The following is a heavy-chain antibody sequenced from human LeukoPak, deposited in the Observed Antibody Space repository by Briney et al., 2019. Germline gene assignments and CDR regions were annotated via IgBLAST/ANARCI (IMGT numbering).Heavy chain of an antibody. CDR1: GGSISSYY. V-gene: IGHV4-59*01. J-gene: IGHJ6*02. D-gene: IGHD3-10*01. Sequence: SETLSLTCTVSGGSISSYYWSWIRQPPGEGLEWIGYIYYSGSTNYNPSLKSRVTISVDTSKNQFSLKLSSVTAADTAVYYCARVSMVWGGGYYYGMDVWGQGTTVTVSS. CDR3: ARVSMVWGGGYYYGMDV. CDR2: IYYSGST.